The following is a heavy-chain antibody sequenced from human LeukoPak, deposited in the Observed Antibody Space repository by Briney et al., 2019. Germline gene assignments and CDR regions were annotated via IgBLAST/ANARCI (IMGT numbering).Heavy chain of an antibody. CDR3: AKDHLGYCSGGSCYDFDY. V-gene: IGHV3-23*01. CDR2: ISGSGDNT. CDR1: GLTFSTYA. J-gene: IGHJ4*02. Sequence: GGSLRLSCAASGLTFSTYAMSWVRQAPGKGLEWVSAISGSGDNTYHADSVKGRFTISRDNSKNTLSLQMNSLRADDTAVYYCAKDHLGYCSGGSCYDFDYWGQGTLVTVSS. D-gene: IGHD2-15*01.